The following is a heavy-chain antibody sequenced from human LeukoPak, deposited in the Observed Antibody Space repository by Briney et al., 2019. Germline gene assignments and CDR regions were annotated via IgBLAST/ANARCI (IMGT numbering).Heavy chain of an antibody. CDR1: GFTFSSYS. Sequence: GGSLRLSCAASGFTFSSYSMNWVRQAPGKGLEWVSSISSSSSYIYYADSVKGRFTISRDNATNSLYLQMNSLRAEDTAVYYCARDLGYSYGYSPNDYWGQGTLVTVSS. D-gene: IGHD5-18*01. V-gene: IGHV3-21*01. CDR2: ISSSSSYI. J-gene: IGHJ4*02. CDR3: ARDLGYSYGYSPNDY.